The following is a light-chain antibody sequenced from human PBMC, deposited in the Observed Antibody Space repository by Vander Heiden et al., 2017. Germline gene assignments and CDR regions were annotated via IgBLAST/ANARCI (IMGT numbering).Light chain of an antibody. J-gene: IGKJ5*01. CDR1: LSVSSTY. Sequence: EMVLTKSPGTLSLSPGERATLNCRASLSVSSTYLAWYQQKPGQAPRLLIYGASSRDTGIPDRFSGSGSGTDFTLTISRLEPEDFAVYYCKQYGSSTITFGQGTRLEIK. CDR3: KQYGSSTIT. CDR2: GAS. V-gene: IGKV3-20*01.